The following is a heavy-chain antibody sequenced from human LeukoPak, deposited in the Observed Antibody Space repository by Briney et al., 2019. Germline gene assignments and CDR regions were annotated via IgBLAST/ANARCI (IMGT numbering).Heavy chain of an antibody. CDR2: IYYSGST. Sequence: SETLSLTCTVSGGSISSYYWSWIRQPPGKGLEWSGYIYYSGSTNYNPSLNSRVTISVDTSKNQFSLKLSSVAAADTAVYYCARGRPRWLGSGYFDYWGQGTLVTVSS. CDR3: ARGRPRWLGSGYFDY. D-gene: IGHD5-24*01. CDR1: GGSISSYY. J-gene: IGHJ4*02. V-gene: IGHV4-59*01.